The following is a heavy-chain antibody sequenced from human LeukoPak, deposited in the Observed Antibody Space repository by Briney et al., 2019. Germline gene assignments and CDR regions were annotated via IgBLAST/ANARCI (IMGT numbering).Heavy chain of an antibody. CDR3: AREAYYDSSGYYLWGGPQYYFDY. J-gene: IGHJ4*02. Sequence: PSETLSLTCTVSGGSISSGSYYWSWIRQPAGKGLEWIGRIYTSGSTNYNPSLKSRVTISVDTSKNQFSLKRSSVTAADTAVYYCAREAYYDSSGYYLWGGPQYYFDYWGQGTLVTVSS. CDR1: GGSISSGSYY. V-gene: IGHV4-61*02. CDR2: IYTSGST. D-gene: IGHD3-22*01.